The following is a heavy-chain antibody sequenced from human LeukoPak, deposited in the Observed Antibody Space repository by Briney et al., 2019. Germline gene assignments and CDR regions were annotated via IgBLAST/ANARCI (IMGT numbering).Heavy chain of an antibody. D-gene: IGHD6-13*01. Sequence: KSSETLSLTCTVSGGSISSYYWSWIRQPPGKGLEWIGYIYYSGSANYNPSLKSRVTILVDTSKNQFSLKLSSVTAADTAVYYCARPRGVVAAADSDAFDIWGQGTMVTVSS. CDR2: IYYSGSA. CDR3: ARPRGVVAAADSDAFDI. V-gene: IGHV4-59*12. J-gene: IGHJ3*02. CDR1: GGSISSYY.